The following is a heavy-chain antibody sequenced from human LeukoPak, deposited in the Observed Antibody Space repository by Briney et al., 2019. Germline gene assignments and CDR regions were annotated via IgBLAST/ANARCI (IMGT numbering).Heavy chain of an antibody. J-gene: IGHJ3*02. V-gene: IGHV3-30*04. Sequence: GRSLRLSCAASGFTFSSYTMHWVRQAPGKGLEWVGLMAYDGRYKHYADSVKGRFTLSRDNSRDTLYLQMNSLRTEGTTVYYCARESNGLDIWGQGTMVTVSS. CDR3: ARESNGLDI. CDR2: MAYDGRYK. CDR1: GFTFSSYT. D-gene: IGHD2-8*01.